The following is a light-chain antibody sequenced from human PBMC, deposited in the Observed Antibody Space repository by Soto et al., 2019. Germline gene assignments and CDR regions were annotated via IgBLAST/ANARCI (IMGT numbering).Light chain of an antibody. Sequence: QSVLTQPRSVSGSPGQSVTISCTGTSSDVGGYNYVSWYQQHPGKAPKLMIYDVSKRPSGVPDRFSGSKSGNTASLTISGLQAEDEADYYCCSYAGSQTWVFGGGTQLTVL. CDR2: DVS. CDR1: SSDVGGYNY. J-gene: IGLJ3*02. CDR3: CSYAGSQTWV. V-gene: IGLV2-11*01.